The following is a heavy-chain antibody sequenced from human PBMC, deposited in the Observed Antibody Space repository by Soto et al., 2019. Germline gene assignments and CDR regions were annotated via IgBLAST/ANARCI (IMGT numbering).Heavy chain of an antibody. D-gene: IGHD3-22*01. V-gene: IGHV3-53*01. Sequence: PGGSLRLSCAASGIAVSSNYMSWVRQAPGKGLGWVSVIYIGGSTYYSDSGKGRFTISRDNSTNTLYLQMNSLRAEDTAVYYCARYAYYYDSSGYFEYFQHWGQGTLVTVSS. J-gene: IGHJ1*01. CDR1: GIAVSSNY. CDR2: IYIGGST. CDR3: ARYAYYYDSSGYFEYFQH.